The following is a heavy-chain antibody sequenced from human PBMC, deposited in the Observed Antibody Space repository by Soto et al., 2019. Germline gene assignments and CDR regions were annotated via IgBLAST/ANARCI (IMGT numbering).Heavy chain of an antibody. V-gene: IGHV3-23*01. D-gene: IGHD6-13*01. CDR1: GFTFSIYA. CDR2: ISGSGGST. J-gene: IGHJ4*02. CDR3: AKATRGGAATLIRDY. Sequence: EVQLLESGGGLVQPGGSLRLSCAAAGFTFSIYAMSWVRQVPGKGLERVSAISGSGGSTYYADSVKGRFTISRDNSKNTLYLQMNSLRADDTAVYYCAKATRGGAATLIRDYWGQGTLVTVSS.